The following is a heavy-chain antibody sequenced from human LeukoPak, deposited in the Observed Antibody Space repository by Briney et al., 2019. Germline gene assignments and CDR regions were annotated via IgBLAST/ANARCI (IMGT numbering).Heavy chain of an antibody. CDR2: ISSSSSYI. V-gene: IGHV3-21*01. CDR1: GFTVSTNH. CDR3: AREDSYYYGSGSYPFDY. Sequence: GGSLRLSCVASGFTVSTNHMNWVRQAPGRGLEWVSSISSSSSYIYYADSVKGRFTISRDNAKNSLYLQMNSLRAEDTAVYYCAREDSYYYGSGSYPFDYWGQGTLVTVSS. D-gene: IGHD3-10*01. J-gene: IGHJ4*02.